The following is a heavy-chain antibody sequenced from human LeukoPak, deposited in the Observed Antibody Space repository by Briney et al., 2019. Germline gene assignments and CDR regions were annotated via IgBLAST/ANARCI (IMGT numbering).Heavy chain of an antibody. Sequence: SETLFLTCAVYGGSFSGYYWSWIRQPPGKGLEWIGEINHSGSTNYNPSLKSRVTISVDTSKNQFSLKLSSVTAADTAVYYCARGHFKAVTKFATRHVWGKGTTVTVSS. CDR2: INHSGST. D-gene: IGHD4-17*01. CDR1: GGSFSGYY. CDR3: ARGHFKAVTKFATRHV. J-gene: IGHJ6*04. V-gene: IGHV4-34*01.